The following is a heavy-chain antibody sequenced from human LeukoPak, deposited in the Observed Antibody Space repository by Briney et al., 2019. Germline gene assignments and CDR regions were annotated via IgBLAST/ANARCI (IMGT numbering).Heavy chain of an antibody. V-gene: IGHV4-61*02. D-gene: IGHD2-2*02. J-gene: IGHJ6*03. CDR2: IYTSGST. CDR3: ARGGARRCSSTSCYTGSIYYYYYMDV. CDR1: GGSISSGSYY. Sequence: TLSLTCTVSGGSISSGSYYWSWIRQPAGKGLEWIGRIYTSGSTNYNPSLKSRVTISVDTSKNQFSLKLSSVTAADTAVYYCARGGARRCSSTSCYTGSIYYYYYMDVWGKGTTVTVSS.